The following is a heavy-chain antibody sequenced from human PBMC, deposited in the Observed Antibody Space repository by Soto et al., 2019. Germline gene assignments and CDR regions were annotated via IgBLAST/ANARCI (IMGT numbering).Heavy chain of an antibody. CDR2: MSYDGSNK. V-gene: IGHV3-30*18. Sequence: GGSLRLSCAASGFTFSSYGMHWVRQAPGKGLEWVAVMSYDGSNKYYADSVKGRFTISRDNSKNTLYLQMNSLRAEDTAVYYCAKMVSSWVYYYYYGMDVWGQGTTVTVSS. J-gene: IGHJ6*02. CDR3: AKMVSSWVYYYYYGMDV. CDR1: GFTFSSYG. D-gene: IGHD6-13*01.